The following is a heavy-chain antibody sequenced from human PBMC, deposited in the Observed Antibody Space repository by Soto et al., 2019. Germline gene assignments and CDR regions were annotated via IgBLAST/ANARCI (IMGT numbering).Heavy chain of an antibody. Sequence: GGSLTLSCAAATFDFSTFWTICVRHAPGRVPEWVSYIKFDGSEKQYVDSVKGRFTISTDNARNSVFMQMNRLRARDTAIYFCVKDGDYCANATCYSPRNHCFDAWGQGTMVTVSS. J-gene: IGHJ5*02. V-gene: IGHV3-7*01. D-gene: IGHD2-8*01. CDR3: VKDGDYCANATCYSPRNHCFDA. CDR2: IKFDGSEK. CDR1: TFDFSTFW.